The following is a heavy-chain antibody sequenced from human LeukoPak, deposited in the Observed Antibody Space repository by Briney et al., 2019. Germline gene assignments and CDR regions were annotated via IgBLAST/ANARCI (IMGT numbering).Heavy chain of an antibody. Sequence: QSSETLSLTCTVSGGSISSYFWNWIRQSPGKGLEWVSVLYSGGRIHYADSVKGRFIISRNNSKNTLYLQMNSLRAEDTAVYYCARGPGTFDYWGQGTLVTVSS. D-gene: IGHD1-1*01. CDR2: LYSGGRI. V-gene: IGHV3-66*01. CDR3: ARGPGTFDY. CDR1: GGSISSYF. J-gene: IGHJ4*02.